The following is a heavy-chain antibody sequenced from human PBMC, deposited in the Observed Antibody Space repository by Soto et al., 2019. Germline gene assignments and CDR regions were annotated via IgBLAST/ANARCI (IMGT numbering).Heavy chain of an antibody. CDR3: AKGMHSSGWLFDY. Sequence: EVQLLESGGGLVQPGGSLRLSCAASGFTFSSYAMSWVRQAPGKGLEWVSAISGSGGSTYYADSVKGRFTISRGNSKNTLYLQMNSLRAEDTAVYYCAKGMHSSGWLFDYWGQGTLVTVSS. CDR1: GFTFSSYA. V-gene: IGHV3-23*01. CDR2: ISGSGGST. J-gene: IGHJ4*02. D-gene: IGHD6-19*01.